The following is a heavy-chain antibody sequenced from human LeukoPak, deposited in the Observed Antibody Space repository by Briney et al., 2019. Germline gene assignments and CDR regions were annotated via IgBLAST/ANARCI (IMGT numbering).Heavy chain of an antibody. CDR3: ARGGSDDSSGYYYSWPLHAFDI. D-gene: IGHD3-22*01. J-gene: IGHJ3*02. CDR2: ISSNGGST. V-gene: IGHV3-64*01. Sequence: GGSLRLSCAASGFTFSSYAMHWVRQAPGKGLEYVSAISSNGGSTYYANSVKGRFTISRDNSKNTLYLQMGSLRAEDMAVYYCARGGSDDSSGYYYSWPLHAFDIWGQGTMVTVSS. CDR1: GFTFSSYA.